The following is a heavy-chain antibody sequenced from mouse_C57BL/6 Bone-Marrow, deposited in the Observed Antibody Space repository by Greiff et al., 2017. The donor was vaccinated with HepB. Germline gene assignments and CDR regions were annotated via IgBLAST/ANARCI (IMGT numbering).Heavy chain of an antibody. J-gene: IGHJ2*01. Sequence: QVQLQQPGAELVNPGASVKLSCKASGYTFTSYWMHWVKQRPGQGLEWIGMIHPNSGSTNYNEKFKSKATLTVDKSSSTAYMQLSSLTSEDSAVYYCARRDYYGSSHYFDYWGQGTTLTVSS. CDR3: ARRDYYGSSHYFDY. D-gene: IGHD1-1*01. CDR2: IHPNSGST. CDR1: GYTFTSYW. V-gene: IGHV1-64*01.